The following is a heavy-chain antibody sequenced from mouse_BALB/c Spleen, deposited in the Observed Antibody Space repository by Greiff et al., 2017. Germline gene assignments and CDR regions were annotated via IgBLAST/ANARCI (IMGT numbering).Heavy chain of an antibody. J-gene: IGHJ4*01. Sequence: QVQLKQSGPGLVQPSQSLSITCTVSGFSLTSYGVHWVRQSPGKGLEWLGVIWSGGSTDYNAAFISRLSISKDNSKSQVFFKMNSLQANDTAIDYCARIGLDAMDYWGQGTSVTVSA. CDR3: ARIGLDAMDY. V-gene: IGHV2-2*02. CDR1: GFSLTSYG. CDR2: IWSGGST. D-gene: IGHD6-1*01.